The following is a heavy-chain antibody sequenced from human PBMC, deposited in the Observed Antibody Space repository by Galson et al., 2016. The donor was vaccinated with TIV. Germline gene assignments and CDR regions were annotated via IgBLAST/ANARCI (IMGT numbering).Heavy chain of an antibody. CDR2: IIPVFGTV. CDR3: ASNQGSCIDITCLTAAFDI. V-gene: IGHV1-69*06. D-gene: IGHD2-15*01. CDR1: GGTLSSNA. Sequence: SVKVSCKASGGTLSSNAFSWLRQAPGQGLEWMGGIIPVFGTVHYAQKFRGRVTITADKSTNTVYMGLSSLTSEDTAVYSCASNQGSCIDITCLTAAFDIWGQGTTVTVSS. J-gene: IGHJ3*02.